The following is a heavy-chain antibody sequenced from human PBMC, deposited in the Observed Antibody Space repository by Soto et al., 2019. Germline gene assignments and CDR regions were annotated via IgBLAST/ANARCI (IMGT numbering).Heavy chain of an antibody. CDR1: GDTFNSYV. CDR2: IIPIIGVT. CDR3: AGESLGAKGADH. Sequence: QVQLVQSGAEVKRPGSSVKVSCESSGDTFNSYVISWVRQAPGQGLEWMGGIIPIIGVTHYAQKFQGRVTISALSSTGTAYVELTNLGFEDTALYCGAGESLGAKGADHWGQGTLVTVSS. J-gene: IGHJ4*02. V-gene: IGHV1-69*17. D-gene: IGHD3-16*01.